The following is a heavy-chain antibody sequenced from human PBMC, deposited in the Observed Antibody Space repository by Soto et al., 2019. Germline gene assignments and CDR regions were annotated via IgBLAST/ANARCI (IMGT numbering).Heavy chain of an antibody. CDR2: ISAYNGNT. J-gene: IGHJ4*02. Sequence: ASVQVSCNSSGYTITRYGISWVRQAPVQGLEWMGCISAYNGNTNYAQKLQGRVTMTTDTSTSTAYMELRSLRSDDTAVYYCAREGKYYYDSSGYPPHYWGQGNLVTGSS. CDR3: AREGKYYYDSSGYPPHY. V-gene: IGHV1-18*04. D-gene: IGHD3-22*01. CDR1: GYTITRYG.